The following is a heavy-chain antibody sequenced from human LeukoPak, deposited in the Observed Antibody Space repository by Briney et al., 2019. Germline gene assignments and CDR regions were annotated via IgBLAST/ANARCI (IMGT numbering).Heavy chain of an antibody. CDR2: IYYSGST. V-gene: IGHV4-59*01. CDR3: ARSEYMDV. CDR1: GGSIGSYY. J-gene: IGHJ6*03. Sequence: KPSETLSLTCTVSGGSIGSYYWSWIRQPPGKGLEWIGYIYYSGSTNYNPSLKSRVTISVDTSKKQFSLKLSSVTAADTAVYYCARSEYMDVWGKGTTVTVSS.